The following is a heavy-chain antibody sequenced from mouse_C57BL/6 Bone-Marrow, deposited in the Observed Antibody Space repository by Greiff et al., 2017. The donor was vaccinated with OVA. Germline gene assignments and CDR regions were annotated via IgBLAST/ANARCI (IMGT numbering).Heavy chain of an antibody. Sequence: VQLQQSGAELVKPGASVKLSCTASGFNIKDYYMHWVKQRTEQGLEWIGRIDPEGGETKYAPKFQGKATITADTSSNTAYLQLSSLTSEDTAVYYCASLHYYGSSYGYFDVWGTGTTVTVSS. CDR1: GFNIKDYY. CDR3: ASLHYYGSSYGYFDV. CDR2: IDPEGGET. V-gene: IGHV14-2*01. D-gene: IGHD1-1*01. J-gene: IGHJ1*03.